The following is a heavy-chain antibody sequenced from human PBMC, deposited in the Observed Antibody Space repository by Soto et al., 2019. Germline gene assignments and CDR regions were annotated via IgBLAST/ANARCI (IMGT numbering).Heavy chain of an antibody. CDR3: TRVRGNQLRGWFEP. CDR1: GGSISSGGYY. J-gene: IGHJ5*02. CDR2: IYHSGTT. Sequence: QVQLQESGPGLVKPSQTLSLTCTVSGGSISSGGYYWSWIRQHPGKGLEWIGYIYHSGTTYYNPSIKSRVTIAVDTSKNQFSLKLTSVTAADTAVYYCTRVRGNQLRGWFEPWGQGTLVTVSS. D-gene: IGHD2-2*01. V-gene: IGHV4-31*03.